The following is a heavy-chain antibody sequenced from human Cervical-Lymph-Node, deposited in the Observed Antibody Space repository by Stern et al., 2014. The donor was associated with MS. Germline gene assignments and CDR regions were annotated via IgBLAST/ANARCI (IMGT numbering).Heavy chain of an antibody. CDR1: GGSVSSTNW. CDR2: IYHSGAS. J-gene: IGHJ2*01. V-gene: IGHV4-4*02. CDR3: ARERQQYCNSEGCSYWYFDL. Sequence: QVQLQESGPGLVKPSGTLSLTCAVSGGSVSSTNWWSWVRQSPGKGLERIGNIYHSGASNYRPSLRTRFPISLDTANTHLSLHLTSVTAADTAVYYCARERQQYCNSEGCSYWYFDLWGRGTLVTVSS. D-gene: IGHD2/OR15-2a*01.